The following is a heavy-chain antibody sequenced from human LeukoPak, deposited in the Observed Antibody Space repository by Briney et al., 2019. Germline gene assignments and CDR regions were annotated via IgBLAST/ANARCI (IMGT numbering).Heavy chain of an antibody. CDR2: IYYSGST. CDR3: ARVGDIVVVPAAMPEDWFDP. J-gene: IGHJ5*02. CDR1: GGSISSYY. V-gene: IGHV4-59*01. D-gene: IGHD2-2*01. Sequence: SETLSLTCTVSGGSISSYYWSWIRQPPGKRLEWIGYIYYSGSTNYNPSLKSRVTISVDTSKNQFSLKLSSVTAADTAVYYCARVGDIVVVPAAMPEDWFDPWGQGTLVTVSS.